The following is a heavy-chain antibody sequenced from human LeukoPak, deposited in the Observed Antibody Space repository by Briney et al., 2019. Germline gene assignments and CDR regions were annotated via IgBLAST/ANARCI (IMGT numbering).Heavy chain of an antibody. V-gene: IGHV1-2*02. CDR2: VNPNSGDT. D-gene: IGHD1-26*01. Sequence: ASVKVSCKASGHTFTGYYLHWVRQAPGQGLEWMGCVNPNSGDTNYAQKFQGSVTMTRDTSISTVYMELSRLRSDDTAVYYCARASGSYWWFDSWGQGTLLTVSS. CDR3: ARASGSYWWFDS. CDR1: GHTFTGYY. J-gene: IGHJ5*01.